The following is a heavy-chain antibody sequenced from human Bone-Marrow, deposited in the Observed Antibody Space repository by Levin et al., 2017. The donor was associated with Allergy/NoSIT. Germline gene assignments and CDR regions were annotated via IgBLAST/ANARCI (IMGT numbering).Heavy chain of an antibody. J-gene: IGHJ4*02. CDR1: GGSISSGDYY. D-gene: IGHD1-26*01. Sequence: SETLSLTCTVSGGSISSGDYYWSWIRQPPGKGLEWIGYIYYSGSTYYNPSLKSRVTISVDTSKNQFSLKLSSVTAADTAVYYCARGSMPTDGSWYFDYWGQGTLVTVSS. CDR3: ARGSMPTDGSWYFDY. CDR2: IYYSGST. V-gene: IGHV4-30-4*01.